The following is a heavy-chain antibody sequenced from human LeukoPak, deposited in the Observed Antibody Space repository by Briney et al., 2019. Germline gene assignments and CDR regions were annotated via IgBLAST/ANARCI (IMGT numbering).Heavy chain of an antibody. CDR2: ISSSSSHI. CDR1: GFTFSSYS. J-gene: IGHJ4*02. V-gene: IGHV3-21*01. CDR3: AREGYCSSTSCYTKAFDY. Sequence: GGSLRLSCAASGFTFSSYSMNWVRQAPGKGLEWVSSISSSSSHIYYADSVKGRFTISRDNAKNSLYLQINSLRAEDTAVYYCAREGYCSSTSCYTKAFDYWGQGTLVTVSS. D-gene: IGHD2-2*02.